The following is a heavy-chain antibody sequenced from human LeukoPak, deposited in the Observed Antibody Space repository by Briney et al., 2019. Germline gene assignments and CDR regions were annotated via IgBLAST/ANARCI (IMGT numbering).Heavy chain of an antibody. CDR2: INPNSGGT. Sequence: ASVKVSCKASGYTFTGYYMHWVRQAPGQGLEWMGWINPNSGGTNYVQKFQGRVTMTRDTSISTAYMELSRLRSDDTAVYYCARDLGFRTDIVVVPAAIDTHLKNWFDPWGQGTLVTVSS. D-gene: IGHD2-2*01. CDR3: ARDLGFRTDIVVVPAAIDTHLKNWFDP. CDR1: GYTFTGYY. J-gene: IGHJ5*02. V-gene: IGHV1-2*02.